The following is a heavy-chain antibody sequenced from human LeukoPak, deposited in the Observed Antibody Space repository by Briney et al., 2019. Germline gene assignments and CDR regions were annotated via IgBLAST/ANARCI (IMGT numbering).Heavy chain of an antibody. Sequence: SETLSLTCTVSGGSISTYYWSWIRQPPGKGLEWIGYIYDSGSTNYNPSLKSRVTISVDTSKNKFSLKLSSVTAADTAVYYCARGGYSYGYDDDFDYWGQGTLVTVSS. D-gene: IGHD5-18*01. CDR2: IYDSGST. V-gene: IGHV4-59*01. J-gene: IGHJ4*02. CDR1: GGSISTYY. CDR3: ARGGYSYGYDDDFDY.